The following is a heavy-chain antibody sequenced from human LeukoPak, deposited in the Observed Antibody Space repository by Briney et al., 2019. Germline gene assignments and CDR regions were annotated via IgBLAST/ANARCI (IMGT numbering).Heavy chain of an antibody. V-gene: IGHV1-3*04. J-gene: IGHJ4*02. CDR3: ARDRCSGGICYSSLVY. Sequence: ASVEVSCKPSGYTFTTYVIHWVRQAPGQGLESLGWINTANGDTEYSQRFQGRVTFARDTSASTVYMELNSLKSEGTAMFYCARDRCSGGICYSSLVYWGQGTLVTVSS. CDR1: GYTFTTYV. D-gene: IGHD2-15*01. CDR2: INTANGDT.